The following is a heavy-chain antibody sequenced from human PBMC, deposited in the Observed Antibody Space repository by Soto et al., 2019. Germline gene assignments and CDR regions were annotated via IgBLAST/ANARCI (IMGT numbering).Heavy chain of an antibody. Sequence: SETPSLTCTVSGGSVSSGRYYWSWIRQPPGKGLEWIGYIYYGGSTNYNPSLKSRVTISVDTSKNQFSLKLSSVPAADTAVYYCPGYDSSGYWEDYWGQGTLVTVSS. CDR2: IYYGGST. V-gene: IGHV4-61*01. CDR1: GGSVSSGRYY. D-gene: IGHD3-22*01. CDR3: PGYDSSGYWEDY. J-gene: IGHJ4*02.